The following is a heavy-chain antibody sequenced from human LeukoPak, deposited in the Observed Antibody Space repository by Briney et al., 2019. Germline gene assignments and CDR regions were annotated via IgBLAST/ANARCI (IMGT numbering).Heavy chain of an antibody. V-gene: IGHV4-39*01. J-gene: IGHJ4*02. CDR1: GGTIDTSRYY. CDR3: AGTSVTLHF. CDR2: IYYRGDP. Sequence: SETLSLTCTVSGGTIDTSRYYWGWIRQPPGKGLEWLANIYYRGDPFYNPSLKSRLTISMDTSKNQFSLRLTSVTAADTAVYYCAGTSVTLHFWGQGALVTVSS. D-gene: IGHD4-17*01.